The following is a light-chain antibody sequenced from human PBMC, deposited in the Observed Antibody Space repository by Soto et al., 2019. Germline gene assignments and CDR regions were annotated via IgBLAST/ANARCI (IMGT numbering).Light chain of an antibody. Sequence: DIQMTQSPSTLSASIGDRVTITCRASQSIDNRLAWYQQKPGKAPKFLIYDASSLESGVPSRFSGSGSGTEFTLTISSLQPDDFATYYCQQYNSYSYTFGQGIKLEIK. V-gene: IGKV1-5*01. CDR3: QQYNSYSYT. CDR2: DAS. CDR1: QSIDNR. J-gene: IGKJ2*01.